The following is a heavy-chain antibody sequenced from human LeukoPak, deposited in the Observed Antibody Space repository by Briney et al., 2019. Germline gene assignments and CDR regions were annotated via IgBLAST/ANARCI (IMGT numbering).Heavy chain of an antibody. CDR3: AKAVAYCSSTSCYKDYYYMDV. J-gene: IGHJ6*03. V-gene: IGHV3-9*01. Sequence: GGSLRLSCAASGFTFDDYAMHWVRQAPGKGLEWVSGISWNSGSIGYADSVKGRFTISRDNSKNTLYLQMNSLRAEDTAVYYCAKAVAYCSSTSCYKDYYYMDVWGKGTTVTVSS. CDR2: ISWNSGSI. CDR1: GFTFDDYA. D-gene: IGHD2-2*01.